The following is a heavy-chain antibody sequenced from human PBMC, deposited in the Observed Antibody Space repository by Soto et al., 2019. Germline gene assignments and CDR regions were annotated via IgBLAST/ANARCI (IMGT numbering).Heavy chain of an antibody. J-gene: IGHJ6*02. CDR2: ISGYNGDT. Sequence: QGQLVQSGAEVKKPGASVKVSCKASGYTFTRYGISWVRQAPGQGLEWMGWISGYNGDTNNAQKFQGRVTMTVDTSTTTAFMELTSLTSDYRAVYYCAKNGQPPYYYYGMDVWGQGTTVTVSS. CDR3: AKNGQPPYYYYGMDV. CDR1: GYTFTRYG. D-gene: IGHD2-8*01. V-gene: IGHV1-18*01.